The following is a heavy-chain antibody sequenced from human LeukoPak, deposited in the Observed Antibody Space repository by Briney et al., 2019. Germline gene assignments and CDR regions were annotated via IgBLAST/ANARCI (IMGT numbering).Heavy chain of an antibody. CDR1: GFTFSNFP. D-gene: IGHD6-6*01. J-gene: IGHJ4*02. CDR2: ISGSGDTT. CDR3: AKGRGSSETYYFDY. Sequence: GGSLRLSCAASGFTFSNFPMSGAGRAPGRGREWVAIISGSGDTTYYADSVKGRFTISRDNSKNTLYLQMNSLRAEDTAVYYCAKGRGSSETYYFDYWGQGTLVAVSS. V-gene: IGHV3-23*01.